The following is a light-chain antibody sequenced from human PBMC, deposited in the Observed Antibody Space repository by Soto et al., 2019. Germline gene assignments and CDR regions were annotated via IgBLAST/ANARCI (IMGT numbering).Light chain of an antibody. CDR2: GAS. V-gene: IGKV1-17*03. CDR3: LQHNSYPRT. Sequence: DIQMTQSPSAMSASVGDSVTITCRASQGISNSLAWFQQKPGKVPQRLIYGASSLQSGVPSRFSGSGSGTEFSLTISSLQTEDFETYYCLQHNSYPRTFGQGTKVEIK. J-gene: IGKJ1*01. CDR1: QGISNS.